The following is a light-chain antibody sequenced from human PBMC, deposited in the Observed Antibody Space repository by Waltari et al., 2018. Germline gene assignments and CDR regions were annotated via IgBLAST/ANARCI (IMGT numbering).Light chain of an antibody. CDR1: PCIGCW. J-gene: IGKJ1*01. CDR3: QQYNSYSRT. Sequence: DIQMTQSPSHLSAPVGDRVTITCRASPCIGCWLAWYQQKPGKAPKLLIYKASSLESGVPARFSGSGSGTEFTLTISSLQPDDFATYYCQQYNSYSRTFGQGTKVEIK. V-gene: IGKV1-5*03. CDR2: KAS.